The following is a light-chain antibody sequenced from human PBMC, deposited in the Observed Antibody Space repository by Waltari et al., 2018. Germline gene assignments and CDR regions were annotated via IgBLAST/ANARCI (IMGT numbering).Light chain of an antibody. V-gene: IGKV1-5*03. CDR2: EAS. Sequence: DIRMTQSPSTLSASAGDRVIISCRASQSISKWLAWYQQKPGKAPKLLIYEASTLQSGVPSRFSGTGSGTDFTLTISSLQTDDFATYYCQQYNSYSLLTFGGGTKVEIK. CDR1: QSISKW. CDR3: QQYNSYSLLT. J-gene: IGKJ4*01.